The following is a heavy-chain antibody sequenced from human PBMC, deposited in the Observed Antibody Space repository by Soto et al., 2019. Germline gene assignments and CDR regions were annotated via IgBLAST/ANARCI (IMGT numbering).Heavy chain of an antibody. CDR1: GFTFGTFW. J-gene: IGHJ4*02. D-gene: IGHD2-15*01. Sequence: GGSLRLSCAASGFTFGTFWMSWVRQSPGKGLEWVANIKHDGSETYYMDSVKGRFTISRDNAKNSLFLQMNTLRTEDTAVYYCARDFATHCSGSTCYPYAYWGQGALVTVSS. V-gene: IGHV3-7*03. CDR3: ARDFATHCSGSTCYPYAY. CDR2: IKHDGSET.